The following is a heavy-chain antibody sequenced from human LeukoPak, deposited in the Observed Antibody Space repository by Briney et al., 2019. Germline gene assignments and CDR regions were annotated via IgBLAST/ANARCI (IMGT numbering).Heavy chain of an antibody. CDR1: GGSFSGYY. CDR2: INHSGST. Sequence: SETLSLTCAVYGGSFSGYYWSWIRQPPGKGLEWIGEINHSGSTNYNPSLKSRVTISVDTSKNQFSLKLSSVTAADTAVYYCARGGFLEWLPYYYYYGMDVWGQGTTVTVSS. V-gene: IGHV4-34*01. D-gene: IGHD3-3*01. CDR3: ARGGFLEWLPYYYYYGMDV. J-gene: IGHJ6*02.